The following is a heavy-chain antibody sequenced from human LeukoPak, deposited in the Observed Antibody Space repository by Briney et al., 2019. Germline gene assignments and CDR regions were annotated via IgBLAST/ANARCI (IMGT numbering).Heavy chain of an antibody. CDR2: ISYDGSNK. J-gene: IGHJ4*02. CDR3: ARGDKQWLVLSPFFDY. Sequence: GRSLRLSCAASGFTFSSYAMHWVRQAPGKGLEWVAVISYDGSNKYYADSVTGRFIISRDNSKNTLYLQMNSLRAEDTAVYYCARGDKQWLVLSPFFDYWGQGTLVTVSS. CDR1: GFTFSSYA. V-gene: IGHV3-30*01. D-gene: IGHD6-19*01.